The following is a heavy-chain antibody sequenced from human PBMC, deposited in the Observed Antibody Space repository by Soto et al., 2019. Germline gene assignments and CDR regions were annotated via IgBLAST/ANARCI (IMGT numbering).Heavy chain of an antibody. CDR3: ARKVLGSTTRPNYWYFDI. CDR2: VTGGGDAT. Sequence: EVQLLESGGGLVQPGGSLRLSCAASGFTFINYAMNWVRQAPGKGLQWVATVTGGGDATFYTDSAKGRFTISKDFSSNTASLLMNSLRVDDTAVYYCARKVLGSTTRPNYWYFDIWGRGTLVTVSS. V-gene: IGHV3-23*01. CDR1: GFTFINYA. D-gene: IGHD3-10*01. J-gene: IGHJ2*01.